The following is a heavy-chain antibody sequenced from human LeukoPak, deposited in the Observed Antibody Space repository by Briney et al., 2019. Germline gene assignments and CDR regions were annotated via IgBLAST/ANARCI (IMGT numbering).Heavy chain of an antibody. CDR2: ISYDGSNK. J-gene: IGHJ4*02. Sequence: PGGSLRLSCAASGFTFSSYAMHWVRQAPGKGLEWVAVISYDGSNKYYADSVKGRFTISRDNSKNTLYLQMNSLRAEDTAVYYCARDLTLRCPALGYWGQGTLVTVSS. V-gene: IGHV3-30-3*01. CDR1: GFTFSSYA. CDR3: ARDLTLRCPALGY. D-gene: IGHD4-17*01.